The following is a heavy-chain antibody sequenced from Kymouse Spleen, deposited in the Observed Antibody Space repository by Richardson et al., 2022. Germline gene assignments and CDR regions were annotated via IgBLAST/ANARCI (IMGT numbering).Heavy chain of an antibody. D-gene: IGHD2-21*02,IGHD3-10*01,IGHD3-16*02. CDR1: GFTFSSYG. CDR3: ARERGFHWFDP. CDR2: IWYDGSNK. Sequence: QVQLVESGGGVVQPGRSLRLSCAASGFTFSSYGMHWVRQAPGKGLEWVAVIWYDGSNKYYADSVKGRFTISRDNSKNTLYLQMNSLRAEDTAVYYCARERGFHWFDPWGQGTLVTVSS. V-gene: IGHV3-33*01. J-gene: IGHJ5*02.